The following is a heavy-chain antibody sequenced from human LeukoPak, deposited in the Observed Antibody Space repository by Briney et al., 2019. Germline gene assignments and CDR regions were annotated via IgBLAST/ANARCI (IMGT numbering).Heavy chain of an antibody. Sequence: GGSLRLSCAASGFTFSRYSMNWVRQAPGKGLEWVSAISGSGGSTYYADSVKGRFTISRDNSKNTLYLQMNSLRAEDTAVYYCAKEPDYGDYFDYWGQGTLVAVSS. CDR3: AKEPDYGDYFDY. CDR1: GFTFSRYS. CDR2: ISGSGGST. J-gene: IGHJ4*02. D-gene: IGHD4-17*01. V-gene: IGHV3-23*01.